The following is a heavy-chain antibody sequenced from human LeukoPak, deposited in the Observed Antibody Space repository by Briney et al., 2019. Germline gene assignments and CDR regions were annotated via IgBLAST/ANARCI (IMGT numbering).Heavy chain of an antibody. J-gene: IGHJ4*02. CDR3: ARYDSRGSASTKFDY. CDR1: GYSLGKNYY. V-gene: IGHV4-38-2*01. CDR2: IYGRAST. Sequence: SETLSLTCAVSGYSLGKNYYWGWIRQSPGKGLEWIGRIYGRASTSYNPSLMNRVTRSVATSKTHFSLPLTSVTAADTAAYYCARYDSRGSASTKFDYWGPGIQVTVSS. D-gene: IGHD3-3*01.